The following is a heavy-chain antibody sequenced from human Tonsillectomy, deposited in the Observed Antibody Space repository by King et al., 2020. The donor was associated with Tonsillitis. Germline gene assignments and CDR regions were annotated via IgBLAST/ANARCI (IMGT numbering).Heavy chain of an antibody. CDR2: IYPNSGGT. D-gene: IGHD3/OR15-3a*01. J-gene: IGHJ4*02. CDR1: GYTFTGYY. CDR3: ARAPGGLGMKTEYIYYLDY. Sequence: QLVQSGAEVKKPGASVKVSCKASGYTFTGYYMHWVRQAPGQGLEWMGWIYPNSGGTNSAQKFQGRVTMTRDTSISTAYMELSRLTSDDTAVYYCARAPGGLGMKTEYIYYLDYWGQGTPVPGSS. V-gene: IGHV1-2*02.